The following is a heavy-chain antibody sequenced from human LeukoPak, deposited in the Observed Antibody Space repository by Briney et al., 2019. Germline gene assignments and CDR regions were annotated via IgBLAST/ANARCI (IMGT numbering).Heavy chain of an antibody. D-gene: IGHD4-11*01. V-gene: IGHV3-30*02. J-gene: IGHJ4*02. CDR3: AKDLYSTLRGGFDY. CDR1: GFTFSDYG. CDR2: IRYDGSNK. Sequence: GGSLRLSCASSGFTFSDYGMHWVRQAPGKGLEWVAFIRYDGSNKYYADSVKGRFTISRDNSKNTLYLQMNSLRAEDTAVYYCAKDLYSTLRGGFDYWGQGTLVTVSS.